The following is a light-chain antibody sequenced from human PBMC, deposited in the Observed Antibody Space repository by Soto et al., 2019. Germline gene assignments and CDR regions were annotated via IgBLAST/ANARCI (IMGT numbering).Light chain of an antibody. CDR3: LQCIKFPLT. CDR2: TLS. J-gene: IGKJ2*01. V-gene: IGKV2-40*01. Sequence: DIVMTQTPLSLPVTPGEPASISCRSSQSLLRSHDGNTYLDWYLQKPGQSPQLLIYTLSYRASGSPDRFSGSGSSDEFKMKISKGEAEDVGVSYWLQCIKFPLTFGQGTELGIK. CDR1: QSLLRSHDGNTY.